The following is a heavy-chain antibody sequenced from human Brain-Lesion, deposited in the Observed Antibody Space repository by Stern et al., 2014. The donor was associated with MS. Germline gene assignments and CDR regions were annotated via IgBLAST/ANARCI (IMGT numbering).Heavy chain of an antibody. Sequence: VQLVESGPGLVKPSQTLSLTCTVSGGPISSHSYYWSWIRQPAGKGLEWIGRIYASGNTNYNPPPKGRVSISVDTSKNQLSLRLSSVTASDTAVYYCARDYGDLEFDLWGQGTLVTVSS. J-gene: IGHJ4*02. D-gene: IGHD4-17*01. V-gene: IGHV4-61*02. CDR3: ARDYGDLEFDL. CDR1: GGPISSHSYY. CDR2: IYASGNT.